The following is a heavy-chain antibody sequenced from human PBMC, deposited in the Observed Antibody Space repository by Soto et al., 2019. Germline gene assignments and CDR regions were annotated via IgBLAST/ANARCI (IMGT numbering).Heavy chain of an antibody. CDR2: IITIFGTA. D-gene: IGHD2-15*01. CDR3: ARDDCSGGSCCPGFYGMDV. J-gene: IGHJ6*02. Sequence: QVQLVQSGAEVKKPGCSVKVSCKASGGTFSSYAISWVRQAPGQGLEWVGGIITIFGTANYAQKFQGRVTITADESRSTAYIELSSLINDDTAVYYCARDDCSGGSCCPGFYGMDVWGQGTTVTVSS. CDR1: GGTFSSYA. V-gene: IGHV1-69*01.